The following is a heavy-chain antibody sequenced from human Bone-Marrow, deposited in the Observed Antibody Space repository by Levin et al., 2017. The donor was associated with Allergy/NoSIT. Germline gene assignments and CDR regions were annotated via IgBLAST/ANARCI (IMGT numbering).Heavy chain of an antibody. CDR3: ARDRVTTNWYFDL. D-gene: IGHD4-17*01. Sequence: SCSASGFNFSSYWMHWVRQAPGKGLAWVSRINRDGSSTSYADSVKGRFTISRDNAKNTLYLHMNSLRAEDTSVYYCARDRVTTNWYFDLWSRGTLVTVSS. CDR1: GFNFSSYW. V-gene: IGHV3-74*01. CDR2: INRDGSST. J-gene: IGHJ2*01.